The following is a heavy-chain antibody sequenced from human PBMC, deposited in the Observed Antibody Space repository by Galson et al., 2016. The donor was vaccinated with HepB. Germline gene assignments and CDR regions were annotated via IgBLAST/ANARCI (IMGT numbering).Heavy chain of an antibody. CDR2: VNAGNGDT. CDR1: GYTFVSYA. Sequence: SVKVSCKASGYTFVSYAMNWVRQAPGQRLEWMGWVNAGNGDTKYSQNFQGRVTLSRDTSASTAYMELSSLTSEDTAVYFCAREDFDPYPDPWGQGTLVTASS. CDR3: AREDFDPYPDP. D-gene: IGHD3-9*01. V-gene: IGHV1-3*01. J-gene: IGHJ5*02.